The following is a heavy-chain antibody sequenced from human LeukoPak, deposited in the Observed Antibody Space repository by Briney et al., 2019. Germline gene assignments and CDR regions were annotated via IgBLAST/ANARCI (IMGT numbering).Heavy chain of an antibody. CDR2: IYHGDSDT. V-gene: IGHV5-51*01. J-gene: IGHJ4*02. Sequence: GESLKISSKGSAYSFTSYWIGWVRQVPGKGLEWMGIIYHGDSDTRYSPSFQGQVTISADKSISTAYLQWSSLKASDTAMYYCARSDCSSTSCPLDYWGQGTLVTVSS. CDR3: ARSDCSSTSCPLDY. D-gene: IGHD2-2*01. CDR1: AYSFTSYW.